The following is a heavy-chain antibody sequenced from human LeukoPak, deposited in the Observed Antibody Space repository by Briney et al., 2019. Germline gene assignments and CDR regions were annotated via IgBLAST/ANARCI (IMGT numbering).Heavy chain of an antibody. CDR3: ARGLYYDSTRGAFDI. J-gene: IGHJ3*02. CDR1: GGSFSGYY. D-gene: IGHD3-22*01. Sequence: SETLSLTCAVYGGSFSGYYWSWIRQPPGKGLEWIGYIYYSGSTNYNPSLKSRVTISVDTSKNQFSLKLSSVTAADTAVYYCARGLYYDSTRGAFDIWGQGTMVTVSS. CDR2: IYYSGST. V-gene: IGHV4-59*01.